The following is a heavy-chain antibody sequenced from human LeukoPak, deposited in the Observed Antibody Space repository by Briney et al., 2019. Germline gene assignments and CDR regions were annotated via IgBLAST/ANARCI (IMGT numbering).Heavy chain of an antibody. CDR1: GFTFNNYW. CDR2: INQDGREK. CDR3: ARDRCSSTSCYTPNWFDP. Sequence: GGSLRLSCAASGFTFNNYWMHWVRQAPGKGLEWVANINQDGREKYYVDSVKGRFTISRDNAKNSLFLQMNSLRAEDTAVYYCARDRCSSTSCYTPNWFDPWGQGTLVTVSS. D-gene: IGHD2-2*02. V-gene: IGHV3-7*01. J-gene: IGHJ5*02.